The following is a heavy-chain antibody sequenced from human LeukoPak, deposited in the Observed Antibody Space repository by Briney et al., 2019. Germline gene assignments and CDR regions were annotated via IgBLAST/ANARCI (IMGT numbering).Heavy chain of an antibody. D-gene: IGHD3-10*01. J-gene: IGHJ5*02. CDR2: IWYDGSNK. CDR3: ARAGYYYGSGSYWNWFDP. CDR1: GFTFGSYG. Sequence: GGSLRLSCAASGFTFGSYGTHWVRQAPGKGLEWMAVIWYDGSNKYYADSVKGRFTISRDNSKNTLYLQMNSLRAEDTAVYYCARAGYYYGSGSYWNWFDPWGQGTLVTVSS. V-gene: IGHV3-33*01.